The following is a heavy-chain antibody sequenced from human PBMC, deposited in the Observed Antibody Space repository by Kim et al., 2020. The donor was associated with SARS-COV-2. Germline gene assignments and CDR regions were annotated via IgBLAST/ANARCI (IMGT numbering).Heavy chain of an antibody. J-gene: IGHJ6*02. V-gene: IGHV1-2*06. CDR3: ARDGPCYYDSSGYSSRSYYLSRMVL. CDR2: INPNSGGT. D-gene: IGHD3-22*01. CDR1: GYTFTGYY. Sequence: ASVKVSCKASGYTFTGYYMHWVRQAPGQGLEWMGRINPNSGGTNYAQKFQGRVTMTRDTSISTAYMGLSRLRSDDTAVYYCARDGPCYYDSSGYSSRSYYLSRMVLWAQVSTVTV.